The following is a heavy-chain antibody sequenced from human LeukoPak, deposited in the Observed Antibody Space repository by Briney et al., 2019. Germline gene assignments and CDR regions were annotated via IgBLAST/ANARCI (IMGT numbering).Heavy chain of an antibody. Sequence: PSETLSLTCTVSGGSISSYYWSWIRQPAGKGLEWIGRIYPSGSTNYNPSLKSRVTMSVDTSKNQFSLKLTSVTAADTAVYYCARELVAATPTYYYYYMDVWGKGTTVTVSS. D-gene: IGHD2-15*01. CDR3: ARELVAATPTYYYYYMDV. CDR2: IYPSGST. V-gene: IGHV4-4*07. J-gene: IGHJ6*03. CDR1: GGSISSYY.